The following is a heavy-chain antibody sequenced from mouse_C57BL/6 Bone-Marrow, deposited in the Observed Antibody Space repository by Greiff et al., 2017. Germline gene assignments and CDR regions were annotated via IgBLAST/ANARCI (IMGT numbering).Heavy chain of an antibody. D-gene: IGHD4-1*01. CDR3: ARTGTGYFDY. V-gene: IGHV1-82*01. J-gene: IGHJ2*01. CDR1: GYAFSSSW. Sequence: VQLQQSGPELVKPGASVKISCKASGYAFSSSWMNWVKQRPGKGLEWIGRIYPGDGDTNYNGKFKGKATLTAAKSSSTAYMQLSSLTSEDSAVYFCARTGTGYFDYWGQGTTLTVSS. CDR2: IYPGDGDT.